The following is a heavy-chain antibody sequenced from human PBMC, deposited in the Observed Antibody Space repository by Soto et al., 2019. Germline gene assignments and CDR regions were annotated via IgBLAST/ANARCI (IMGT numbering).Heavy chain of an antibody. J-gene: IGHJ4*02. D-gene: IGHD2-15*01. V-gene: IGHV3-7*03. CDR1: GFTFTHYS. CDR2: IKEDGSEI. CDR3: ARGGGTCCFDS. Sequence: GGSLRLSCAASGFTFTHYSMSWVRQAPGKGLEWVAKIKEDGSEINYVDSVKGRFTISRDNAQNSLYLQMSSLRAEDAAIYYCARGGGTCCFDSWGQGTLVTVSS.